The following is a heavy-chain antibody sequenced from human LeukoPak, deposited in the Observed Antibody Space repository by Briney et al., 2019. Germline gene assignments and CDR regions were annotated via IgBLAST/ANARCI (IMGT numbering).Heavy chain of an antibody. J-gene: IGHJ3*02. CDR2: IYPGDSDT. CDR1: GYSFTSYW. CDR3: ARLHGEAAAGSDAFDI. D-gene: IGHD6-13*01. V-gene: IGHV5-51*01. Sequence: GESLKISCKGSGYSFTSYWIGWVRQMPGKGLEWMGIIYPGDSDTRYSPSFQGQVTISADKSISTAYLQWSSLKASDTAMYYCARLHGEAAAGSDAFDIWGQGTMVTVSS.